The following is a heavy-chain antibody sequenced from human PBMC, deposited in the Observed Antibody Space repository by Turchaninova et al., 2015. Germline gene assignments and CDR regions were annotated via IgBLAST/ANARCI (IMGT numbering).Heavy chain of an antibody. Sequence: DVQLVQSGPEVKNPRESLRSPGKGSDNSFTSNWSSWVRQRTGKGLEWMGRNTPSDSLTNYSPSFQGHVTISGDKSISTAYLQWSSLKASDTAMYYCARKTSHLDAFDIWGQGTMVTVSS. CDR1: DNSFTSNW. V-gene: IGHV5-10-1*03. CDR2: NTPSDSLT. CDR3: ARKTSHLDAFDI. J-gene: IGHJ3*02.